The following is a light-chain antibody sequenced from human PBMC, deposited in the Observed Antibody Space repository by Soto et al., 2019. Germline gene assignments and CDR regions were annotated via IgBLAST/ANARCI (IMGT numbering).Light chain of an antibody. V-gene: IGKV3-11*01. CDR3: QQRSNWPGT. CDR2: DAS. J-gene: IGKJ5*01. CDR1: QTVRNNY. Sequence: EFVLTQSPGTLSLSPGERATLSCSASQTVRNNYLAWYQQKPGQAPRLLIYDASNRATGIPARFSGSGSGTDFTLTISSLEPEDFAVYYCQQRSNWPGTFGQGTRLEIK.